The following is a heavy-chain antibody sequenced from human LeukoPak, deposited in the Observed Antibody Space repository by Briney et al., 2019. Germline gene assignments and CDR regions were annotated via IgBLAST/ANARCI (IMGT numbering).Heavy chain of an antibody. Sequence: GGSLRLSCAASGFTFSSYGMHWVRQAPGKGLEWVAVIWYDGSNKYHADSVKGRFTISRDNSKNTLYLQMNSLRAEDTAVYYCARDRSSSSRYYYGMDVWGQGTTVTVSS. CDR1: GFTFSSYG. D-gene: IGHD6-13*01. V-gene: IGHV3-33*01. CDR3: ARDRSSSSRYYYGMDV. J-gene: IGHJ6*02. CDR2: IWYDGSNK.